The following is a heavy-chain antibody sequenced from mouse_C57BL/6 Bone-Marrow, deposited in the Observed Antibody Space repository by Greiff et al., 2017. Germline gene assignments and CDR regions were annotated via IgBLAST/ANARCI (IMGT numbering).Heavy chain of an antibody. CDR1: GYTFTSYW. Sequence: QVQLQQPGAELVKPGASVKMSCKASGYTFTSYWITWVKQRPGQGLEWIGDIYPGSGSTNYNEKFKSKATLTVDTSSSTAYMQPSSLTSEDSAVYYCARGVTTSPFYAMDYWGQGTSVTVSS. D-gene: IGHD2-1*01. V-gene: IGHV1-55*01. CDR3: ARGVTTSPFYAMDY. CDR2: IYPGSGST. J-gene: IGHJ4*01.